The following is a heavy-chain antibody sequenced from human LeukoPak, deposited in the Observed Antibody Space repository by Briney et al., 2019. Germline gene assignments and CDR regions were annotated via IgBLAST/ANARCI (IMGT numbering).Heavy chain of an antibody. J-gene: IGHJ4*02. CDR2: INPNNGGT. CDR3: ARFLDDYFSPFYFDY. V-gene: IGHV1-2*02. D-gene: IGHD3-3*01. Sequence: ASVTVSCKPSGYTFSGYYLHWVRQAPGQRLEWMGWINPNNGGTIYSQKFQGRVTMTRDTSITTAYMELSGLRSDYTAVYYCARFLDDYFSPFYFDYWGQGTLVTVSS. CDR1: GYTFSGYY.